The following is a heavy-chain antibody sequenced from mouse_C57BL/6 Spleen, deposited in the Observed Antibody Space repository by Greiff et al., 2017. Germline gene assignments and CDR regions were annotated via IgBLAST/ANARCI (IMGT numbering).Heavy chain of an antibody. V-gene: IGHV1-50*01. CDR2: IDPSDSYT. J-gene: IGHJ4*01. CDR3: ATRPHYYAMDY. Sequence: QVQLQQPGAELVKPGASVKLSCKASGYTFTSYWMQWVKQRPGQGLEWIGEIDPSDSYTNYNQKFKGKATLTVDTSSSTAYMQLSSLTSEDSAVYYCATRPHYYAMDYWGQGTSVTVSS. CDR1: GYTFTSYW.